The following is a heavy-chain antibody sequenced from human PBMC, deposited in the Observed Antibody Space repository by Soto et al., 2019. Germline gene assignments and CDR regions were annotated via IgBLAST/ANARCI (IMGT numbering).Heavy chain of an antibody. CDR2: IYPGDSDT. CDR3: ARPLLMANYYYYYGMDV. Sequence: GGSLKISCKGSGYSFTSYWIGWVRQMPGKSLEWMGIIYPGDSDTRYSPSFQGQVTISADKSISTAYLQWSSLKASDTAMYYCARPLLMANYYYYYGMDVWGQGTTVTVAS. CDR1: GYSFTSYW. V-gene: IGHV5-51*01. J-gene: IGHJ6*02. D-gene: IGHD2-15*01.